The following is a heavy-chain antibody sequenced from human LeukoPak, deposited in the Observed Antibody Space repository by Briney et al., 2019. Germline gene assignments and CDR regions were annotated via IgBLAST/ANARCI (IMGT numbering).Heavy chain of an antibody. D-gene: IGHD2-15*01. J-gene: IGHJ4*02. CDR1: GFAFSNYW. CDR2: IKQDGSEP. CDR3: GSTNSFSY. V-gene: IGHV3-7*01. Sequence: GGSLRLSCAASGFAFSNYWMNWSRQAPGKGLEWAANIKQDGSEPNYVNPVKGQFTISRDHDKNSLNLQINSLRAEDTALYYCGSTNSFSYWGRGTLVTVSS.